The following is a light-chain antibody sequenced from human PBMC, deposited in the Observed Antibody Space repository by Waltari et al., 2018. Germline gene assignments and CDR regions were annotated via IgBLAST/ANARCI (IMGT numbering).Light chain of an antibody. CDR3: SSYTTSSAPGV. Sequence: QSALTQPASVSGSPGQSITISCSGTDSDVGASDFVSWYQQHPGKPPHLIIYEVSNRPSGISNRFSASKSGNTASLTISGLQAEDEADYYCSSYTTSSAPGVFGTGTRVTVL. CDR1: DSDVGASDF. J-gene: IGLJ1*01. V-gene: IGLV2-14*01. CDR2: EVS.